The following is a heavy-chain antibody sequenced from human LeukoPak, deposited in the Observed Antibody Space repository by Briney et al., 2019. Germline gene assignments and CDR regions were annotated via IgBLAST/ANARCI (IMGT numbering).Heavy chain of an antibody. CDR2: INGGSTTI. D-gene: IGHD2-21*02. CDR3: ARDRDWAFDY. V-gene: IGHV3-48*02. J-gene: IGHJ4*02. CDR1: GFIFSTYS. Sequence: GGSLRLSCAASGFIFSTYSVNWVRQAPGKGLEWISYINGGSTTISYAASVNGRFTVSRDNAKNSLYLQMNSLRDEDTAVYYCARDRDWAFDYWGQGTLVTVSS.